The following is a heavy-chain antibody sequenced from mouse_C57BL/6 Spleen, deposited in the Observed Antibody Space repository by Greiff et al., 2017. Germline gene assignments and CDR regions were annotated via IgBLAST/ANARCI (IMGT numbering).Heavy chain of an antibody. D-gene: IGHD1-1*01. J-gene: IGHJ1*03. Sequence: QVQLQQPGTELVKPGASVSLSCKASGYTFTSYWLHWVKQRPGQGLEWIGNINPCNGGTNYNEKFKSKATLTGDKSPSTAYRQLSSLTSEDSAVYYCARGGNYRYFDDWGTGTTVTVSS. CDR1: GYTFTSYW. CDR2: INPCNGGT. CDR3: ARGGNYRYFDD. V-gene: IGHV1-53*01.